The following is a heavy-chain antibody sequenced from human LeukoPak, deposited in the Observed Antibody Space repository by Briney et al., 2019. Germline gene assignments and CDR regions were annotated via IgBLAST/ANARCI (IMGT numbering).Heavy chain of an antibody. CDR1: GYTFTGYY. J-gene: IGHJ5*02. D-gene: IGHD6-13*01. V-gene: IGHV1-2*02. CDR3: ARDPAAGTQTLNWFDP. Sequence: GASVKVSCKASGYTFTGYYMHWVRQAPGQGHEWMGWINPNSGGTNYAQKFQGRVTMTRDTSISTAYMELSRLRSDDTAVYYCARDPAAGTQTLNWFDPWGQGTLVTVSS. CDR2: INPNSGGT.